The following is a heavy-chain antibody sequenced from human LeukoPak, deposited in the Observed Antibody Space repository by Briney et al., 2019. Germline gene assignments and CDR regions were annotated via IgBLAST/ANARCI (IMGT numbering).Heavy chain of an antibody. CDR3: ARGRPHGNDY. J-gene: IGHJ4*02. Sequence: GGSLRLSCAASGFTFSSYWMNWVRQAPGKGLVWVSRIASDGSSTTYADSVKGRFSISRDDAKNTLYLQTNSLRVEDTAVYYCARGRPHGNDYWGQGTLVTVSS. V-gene: IGHV3-74*01. D-gene: IGHD4-23*01. CDR1: GFTFSSYW. CDR2: IASDGSST.